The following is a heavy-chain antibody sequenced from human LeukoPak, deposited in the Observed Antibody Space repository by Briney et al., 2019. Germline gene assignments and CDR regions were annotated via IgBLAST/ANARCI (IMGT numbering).Heavy chain of an antibody. CDR1: GFTFISYW. CDR2: ISQDGTES. D-gene: IGHD1-1*01. V-gene: IGHV3-7*04. CDR3: ARDSTGTAFDL. J-gene: IGHJ4*02. Sequence: GGSLRLFCVASGFTFISYWMTWVRQAPGKGLEWVAQISQDGTESYSVDSVRGRFTISRDNAKNSVYLQMNSLRPEDTAVYYCARDSTGTAFDLWGQGTLVTVSS.